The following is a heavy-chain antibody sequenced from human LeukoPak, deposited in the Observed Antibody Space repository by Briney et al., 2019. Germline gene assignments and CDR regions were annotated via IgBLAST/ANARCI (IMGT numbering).Heavy chain of an antibody. J-gene: IGHJ4*02. CDR2: IHYSGST. CDR1: GGSISSYY. V-gene: IGHV4-59*01. CDR3: ARTPRGEFSDY. D-gene: IGHD3-16*01. Sequence: SETLSLTCSVAGGSISSYYWSWIRQPPGKGLEWIGYIHYSGSTNYNPSLKSRVTISADTSNNQFSLKLISVTAADTAVYYCARTPRGEFSDYWGQGTLVTVSS.